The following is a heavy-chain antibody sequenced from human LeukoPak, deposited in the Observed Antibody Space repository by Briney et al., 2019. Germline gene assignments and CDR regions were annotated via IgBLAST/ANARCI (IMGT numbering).Heavy chain of an antibody. Sequence: SETLSLTCTVSGYSISSGYYWGWIRQPPGKGREWIGSIYHSGSTYYNPSLKSRVTISVDTSKNQFSLKLSSVTAADTAVYYCARTLGGGGTWFDPWGQGTLVTVSS. D-gene: IGHD3-16*01. J-gene: IGHJ5*02. CDR3: ARTLGGGGTWFDP. CDR2: IYHSGST. V-gene: IGHV4-38-2*02. CDR1: GYSISSGYY.